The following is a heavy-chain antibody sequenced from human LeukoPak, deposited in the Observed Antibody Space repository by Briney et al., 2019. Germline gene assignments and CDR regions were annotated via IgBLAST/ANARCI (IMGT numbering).Heavy chain of an antibody. CDR2: LYYSGSS. CDR1: GDSISSSNSY. CDR3: ATWKGRSLQTDIVVVVAAPP. Sequence: SETLSLTCTVSGDSISSSNSYRGWIRQPPGKGLEWIGSLYYSGSSYYNPSLKSRVTISADTSKNQFSLKLTSVTAADTAVYYCATWKGRSLQTDIVVVVAAPPWGQGTLVTVSS. D-gene: IGHD2-15*01. V-gene: IGHV4-39*01. J-gene: IGHJ5*02.